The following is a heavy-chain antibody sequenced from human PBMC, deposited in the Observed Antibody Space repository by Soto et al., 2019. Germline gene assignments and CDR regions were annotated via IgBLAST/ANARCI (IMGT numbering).Heavy chain of an antibody. V-gene: IGHV4-39*01. CDR2: IYYSGST. J-gene: IGHJ6*03. CDR1: GGSISSSSYY. CDR3: ARLGDHSYDFFSGWYYYYYMDV. D-gene: IGHD3-3*01. Sequence: SETLSLTCTVSGGSISSSSYYWGWIRQPPGKGLEWIGSIYYSGSTYYNPSLKSRVTISVDTSKNQFSLKLSSVTAADTAVYYCARLGDHSYDFFSGWYYYYYMDVWGKGTTVTVSS.